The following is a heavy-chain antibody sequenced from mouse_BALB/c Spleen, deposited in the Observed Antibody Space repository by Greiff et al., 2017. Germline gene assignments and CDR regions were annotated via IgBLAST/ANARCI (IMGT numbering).Heavy chain of an antibody. J-gene: IGHJ3*01. CDR3: ASPYYDYDEAWFAY. V-gene: IGHV1S81*02. CDR2: INPSNGRT. D-gene: IGHD2-4*01. Sequence: VQLQQSGAELVKPGASVKLSCKASGYTFTSYWMHWVKQRPGQGLEWIGEINPSNGRTNYNEKFKSKATLTVDKSSSTAYMQLSSLTSEDSAVYYCASPYYDYDEAWFAYWGQGTLVTVSA. CDR1: GYTFTSYW.